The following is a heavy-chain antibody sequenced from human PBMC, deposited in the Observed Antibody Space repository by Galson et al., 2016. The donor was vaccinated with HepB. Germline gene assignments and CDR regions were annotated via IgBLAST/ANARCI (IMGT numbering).Heavy chain of an antibody. CDR1: GDSISGSAYY. J-gene: IGHJ5*02. CDR3: VRDSQINWFYL. CDR2: LSYTGGT. V-gene: IGHV4-39*02. Sequence: SETLSLTCSVSGDSISGSAYYWGWIRQPPGKGLEWIGTLSYTGGTSYNPSLKSRVAISVDTTKNHFSLELTSVTAADTAVYFCVRDSQINWFYLWGQGTRVTVSS.